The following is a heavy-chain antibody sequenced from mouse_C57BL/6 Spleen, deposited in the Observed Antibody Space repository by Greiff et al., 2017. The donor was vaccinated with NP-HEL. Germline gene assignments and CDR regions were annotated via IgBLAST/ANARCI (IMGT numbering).Heavy chain of an antibody. V-gene: IGHV1-55*01. CDR3: ARRITTVVATRLTGTYFDY. J-gene: IGHJ2*01. CDR1: GYTFTSYW. CDR2: IYPGSGST. D-gene: IGHD1-1*01. Sequence: QVQLKQSGAELVKPGASVKMSCKASGYTFTSYWITWVKQRPGQGLEWIGDIYPGSGSTNYNEKFKSKATLTVDTSSSTAYMQLSSLTSEDSAVYYCARRITTVVATRLTGTYFDYWGQGTTLTVSS.